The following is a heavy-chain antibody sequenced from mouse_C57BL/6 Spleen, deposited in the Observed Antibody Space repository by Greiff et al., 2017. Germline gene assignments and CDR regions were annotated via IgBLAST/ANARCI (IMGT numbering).Heavy chain of an antibody. D-gene: IGHD1-1*01. Sequence: QVQLQQSGPELVKPGASVKISCKASGYAFSSSWMNWVKQRPGKGLEWIGRIYPGDGDTNYNGKFKGKATLTADESSSTAYMQLSSLTSEDSAVYFCARWAVVTAVVAGAYWGQGTLVTVSA. J-gene: IGHJ3*01. CDR1: GYAFSSSW. CDR3: ARWAVVTAVVAGAY. CDR2: IYPGDGDT. V-gene: IGHV1-82*01.